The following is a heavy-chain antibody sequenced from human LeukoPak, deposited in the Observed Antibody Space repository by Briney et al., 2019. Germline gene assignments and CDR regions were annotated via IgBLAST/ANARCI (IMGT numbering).Heavy chain of an antibody. CDR3: ARDRGTAMAYDAFDI. CDR2: IGGSSSSI. J-gene: IGHJ3*02. Sequence: TGGSLRLSCAASGFTFSRYSMNWVRQAPGKGLEWVSSIGGSSSSIYYAGSVRGRFTISRDNAKNSLYLQMNSLRAEDTAVYYCARDRGTAMAYDAFDIWGQGTMVTVSS. CDR1: GFTFSRYS. V-gene: IGHV3-21*01. D-gene: IGHD5-18*01.